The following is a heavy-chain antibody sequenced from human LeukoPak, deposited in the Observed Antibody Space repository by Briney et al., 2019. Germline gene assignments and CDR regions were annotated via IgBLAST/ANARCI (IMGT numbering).Heavy chain of an antibody. CDR1: GFTLSSYS. V-gene: IGHV3-48*01. CDR3: ARVGAAWSIDY. CDR2: ISSDSSTI. J-gene: IGHJ4*02. D-gene: IGHD3-10*01. Sequence: QPGGSLRLSCAASGFTLSSYSMNWVRQAPGKGLEWVSYISSDSSTIYYTDSVKGRFTISRDNARNSLFLQMNSLRAEDTAVYYCARVGAAWSIDYWGQGTLVTVSS.